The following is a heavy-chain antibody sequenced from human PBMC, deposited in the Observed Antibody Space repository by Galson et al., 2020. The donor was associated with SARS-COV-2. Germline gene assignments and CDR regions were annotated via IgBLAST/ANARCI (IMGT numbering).Heavy chain of an antibody. Sequence: TGGSLRLSCAASGFTFSSYGMHWVRQAPGKGLEWVAVIWYDGSNKYYADSVKGRFTISRDNSKNTLYLQMNSLRAEDTAVYYCARDRWNGRMCSCSWYCGFDVWGQGTMVTVSS. J-gene: IGHJ3*01. CDR3: ARDRWNGRMCSCSWYCGFDV. CDR1: GFTFSSYG. V-gene: IGHV3-33*01. D-gene: IGHD6-13*01. CDR2: IWYDGSNK.